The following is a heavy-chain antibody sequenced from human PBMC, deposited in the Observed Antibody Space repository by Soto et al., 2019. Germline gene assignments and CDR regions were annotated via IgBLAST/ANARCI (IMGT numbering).Heavy chain of an antibody. CDR3: ARDDCSSTSCYFDY. Sequence: SETLSLTCTVSGGSISSGDYYWSWIRQPPGKGLEWIGYIYYSGSTYYNPSLKSRVTISVDTSKNQFSLKLSSVTAADTAVYYCARDDCSSTSCYFDYWGQGTLVTVSS. V-gene: IGHV4-30-4*01. D-gene: IGHD2-2*01. J-gene: IGHJ4*02. CDR1: GGSISSGDYY. CDR2: IYYSGST.